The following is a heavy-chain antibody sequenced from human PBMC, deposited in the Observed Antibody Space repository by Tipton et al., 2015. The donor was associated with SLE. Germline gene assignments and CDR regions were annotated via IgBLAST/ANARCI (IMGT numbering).Heavy chain of an antibody. V-gene: IGHV4-59*01. Sequence: TLSLTCAVYGGSFSGYSWSWIRQPPGKGLEWIGYIYYSGSTNYNPSLKSRVTISVDTSKNQFSLKLSSVTAADTAVYYCARGTKLGNHYYYYYMDVWGKGTTVTVSS. CDR2: IYYSGST. D-gene: IGHD7-27*01. J-gene: IGHJ6*03. CDR1: GGSFSGYS. CDR3: ARGTKLGNHYYYYYMDV.